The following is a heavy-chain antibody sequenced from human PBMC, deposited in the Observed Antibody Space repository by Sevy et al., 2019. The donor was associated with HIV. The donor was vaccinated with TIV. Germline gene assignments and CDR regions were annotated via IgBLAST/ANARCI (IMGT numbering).Heavy chain of an antibody. CDR1: GFNFSIYG. CDR3: VRGRDYGNFDY. V-gene: IGHV3-33*01. Sequence: GGSLRLSCAASGFNFSIYGMHWVRQAPGKGQEWVALIWYDGSNKYYADSVKGRFTISRDNSKNTLSLQMNSLRAEDTAVYYCVRGRDYGNFDYWGQGTLVTVSS. J-gene: IGHJ4*02. D-gene: IGHD4-17*01. CDR2: IWYDGSNK.